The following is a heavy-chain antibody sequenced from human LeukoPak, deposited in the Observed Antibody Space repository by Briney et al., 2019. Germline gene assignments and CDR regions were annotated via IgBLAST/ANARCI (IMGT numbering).Heavy chain of an antibody. Sequence: PGGSLRLSCAASGFTVSSNYMSWVRQAPGKGLEWVSVIYSGGSTYYADSVKGRFTTSRDNSKNTLYLQMNSLRAEDTAVYYCARALVGSGYYYSSDYWGQGTLVTVSS. CDR1: GFTVSSNY. CDR2: IYSGGST. V-gene: IGHV3-53*01. J-gene: IGHJ4*02. D-gene: IGHD3-22*01. CDR3: ARALVGSGYYYSSDY.